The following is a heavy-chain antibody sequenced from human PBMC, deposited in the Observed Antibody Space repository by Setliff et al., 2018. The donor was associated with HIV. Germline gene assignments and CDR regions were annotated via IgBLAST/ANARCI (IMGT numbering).Heavy chain of an antibody. CDR1: GGSFSGYY. J-gene: IGHJ3*02. Sequence: PSETLSLTCAVYGGSFSGYYWSRIRQPPGKGLKWIGEINHSGSTNYNPSLKSRVTISVDTSKNQFSLKLSSVTAADTAVYYCARVDGYDFWSGYYTPHAFDIWGQGTMVTVSS. CDR2: INHSGST. V-gene: IGHV4-34*01. CDR3: ARVDGYDFWSGYYTPHAFDI. D-gene: IGHD3-3*01.